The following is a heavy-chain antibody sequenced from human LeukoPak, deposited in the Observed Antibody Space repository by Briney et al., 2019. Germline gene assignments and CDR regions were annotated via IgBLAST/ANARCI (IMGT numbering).Heavy chain of an antibody. CDR2: IIPILGIA. V-gene: IGHV1-69*04. J-gene: IGHJ5*02. CDR3: ARGDFDWLCTT. CDR1: GGTFTIYA. Sequence: ASVKVSCTASGGTFTIYAISWVRQAPGQGLEWMGRIIPILGIANYAQKFQGRVTITADKSTSTAYMELSSLRSEDTAVYYCARGDFDWLCTTWGQGTLVTVSS. D-gene: IGHD3-9*01.